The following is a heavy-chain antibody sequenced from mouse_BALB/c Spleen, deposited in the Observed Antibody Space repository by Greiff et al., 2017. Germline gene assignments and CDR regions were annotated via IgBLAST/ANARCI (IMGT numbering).Heavy chain of an antibody. CDR3: ARSGRYDAMDY. CDR2: IYPGDGDT. D-gene: IGHD3-1*01. J-gene: IGHJ4*01. CDR1: GYTFTSYW. Sequence: QVQLQQSGAELARPGASVKLSCKASGYTFTSYWMQWVKQRPGQGLEWIGAIYPGDGDTRYTQKFKGKATLTADKSSNTAYMQLSSLTSEDSAVYFCARSGRYDAMDYWGQGTSVTVSS. V-gene: IGHV1-87*01.